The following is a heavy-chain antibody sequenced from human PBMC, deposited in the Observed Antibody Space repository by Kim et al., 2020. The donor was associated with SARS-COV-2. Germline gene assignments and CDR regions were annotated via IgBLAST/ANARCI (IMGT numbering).Heavy chain of an antibody. Sequence: SETLSLTCAVYGGSFSGYYWSWIRQPPGKGLEWIGEINHSGSTNYNPSLKSRVTISVDTSKNQFSLKLSSVTAADTAVYYCARGQNGATTYFDYWGQGTLVTLS. CDR3: ARGQNGATTYFDY. CDR1: GGSFSGYY. V-gene: IGHV4-34*01. J-gene: IGHJ4*02. CDR2: INHSGST. D-gene: IGHD1-1*01.